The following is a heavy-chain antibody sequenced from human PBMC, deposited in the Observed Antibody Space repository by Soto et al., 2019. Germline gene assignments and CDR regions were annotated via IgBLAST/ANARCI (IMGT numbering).Heavy chain of an antibody. D-gene: IGHD3-10*01. J-gene: IGHJ4*02. Sequence: SWVLKPTGKGLEWVANIKQDGSEKHYVDSVKGRFTISRDNAKNSLYLQMNSLRAEDTVVYYCGKGDPYGLDYFDFRGQRTLV. V-gene: IGHV3-7*01. CDR2: IKQDGSEK. CDR3: GKGDPYGLDYFDF.